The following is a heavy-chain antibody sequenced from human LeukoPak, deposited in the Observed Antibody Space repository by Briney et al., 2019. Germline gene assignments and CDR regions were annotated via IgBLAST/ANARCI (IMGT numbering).Heavy chain of an antibody. V-gene: IGHV3-48*03. Sequence: PGGSLRLSCAASGFTFSSYEMNWVRQAPGKGLEWVSYISSSGSTIYYADSVKGRFTISRDNSKNTLYLQMNSLRAEDTAVYYCAKDGGYLYDSSEGAFDIWGQGTMVTVSS. D-gene: IGHD3-22*01. J-gene: IGHJ3*02. CDR1: GFTFSSYE. CDR2: ISSSGSTI. CDR3: AKDGGYLYDSSEGAFDI.